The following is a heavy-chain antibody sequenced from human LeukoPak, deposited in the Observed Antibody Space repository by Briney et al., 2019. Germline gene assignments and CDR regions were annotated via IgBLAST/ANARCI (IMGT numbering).Heavy chain of an antibody. CDR1: GFTVSSNY. Sequence: GGSLRLSCAASGFTVSSNYMSWVRQAPGKGLEWVSVIYSGGSTYYADSVKGRFTISRDNAKNSLYLQMNSLRVEDTAVYYCAKLAKYFYGSETYYFFEHWGQGTPVTASS. J-gene: IGHJ4*02. V-gene: IGHV3-66*04. CDR2: IYSGGST. D-gene: IGHD3-10*01. CDR3: AKLAKYFYGSETYYFFEH.